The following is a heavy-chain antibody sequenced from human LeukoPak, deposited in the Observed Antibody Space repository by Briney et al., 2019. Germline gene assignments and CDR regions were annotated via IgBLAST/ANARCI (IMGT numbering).Heavy chain of an antibody. CDR1: RFTFSSYA. D-gene: IGHD6-19*01. J-gene: IGHJ4*02. V-gene: IGHV3-23*01. CDR2: ISGSGGTT. Sequence: GGSLRLSCAASRFTFSSYAMTWVRQAPGKGLEWVSAISGSGGTTYYADSVKGRFTISRDNSKNTLFLQMNSLRAEDTAEYYCAKTPFNSGWYYFDYWGQGTLVTVSS. CDR3: AKTPFNSGWYYFDY.